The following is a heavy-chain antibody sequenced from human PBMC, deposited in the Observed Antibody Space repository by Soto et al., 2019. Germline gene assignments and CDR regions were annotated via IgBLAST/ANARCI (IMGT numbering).Heavy chain of an antibody. D-gene: IGHD6-25*01. CDR1: GYTFTSYA. Sequence: QVQLVQSGAEEKKPGASVKVSCKASGYTFTSYAMHWVRQAPGQRLEWMGWINAGNSNTKYSQKFQGRVTMTPDTSASTAYMELSSRPTEDTAVYYGAGGGSFVDLWCRGTLVTVSS. CDR3: AGGGSFVDL. CDR2: INAGNSNT. V-gene: IGHV1-3*05. J-gene: IGHJ2*01.